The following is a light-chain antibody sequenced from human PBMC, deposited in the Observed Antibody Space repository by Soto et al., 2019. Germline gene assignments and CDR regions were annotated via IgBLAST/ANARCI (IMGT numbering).Light chain of an antibody. V-gene: IGLV2-8*01. J-gene: IGLJ2*01. CDR3: SSYAGSSTWV. CDR2: EVS. CDR1: SSDVGGYNY. Sequence: QSAPTQPPSASGSPGQSATIYCTGTSSDVGGYNYVSWYQQYPGKAPKLMIYEVSKRPSGVPGRFSGSKSGNTASLTVSGLQAEDEADYYCSSYAGSSTWVFGGGTKVTVL.